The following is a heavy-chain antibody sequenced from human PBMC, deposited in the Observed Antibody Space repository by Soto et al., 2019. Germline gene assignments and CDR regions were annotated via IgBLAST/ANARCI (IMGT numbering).Heavy chain of an antibody. Sequence: GGSLRLSCAASGFTFSLYGMHWVRQAPGKGLEWVAVTSYEGSNKYYADSVKGRFTISRDNSKNTLYLQMNSLRVEDTAVYYCAKDSGYSGYDVYDYYYGMDVWGQGTTVTVSS. CDR1: GFTFSLYG. CDR2: TSYEGSNK. J-gene: IGHJ6*02. V-gene: IGHV3-30*18. CDR3: AKDSGYSGYDVYDYYYGMDV. D-gene: IGHD5-12*01.